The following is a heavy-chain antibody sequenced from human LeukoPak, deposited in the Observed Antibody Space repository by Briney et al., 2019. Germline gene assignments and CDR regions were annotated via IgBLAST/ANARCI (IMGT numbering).Heavy chain of an antibody. CDR2: IREDGSAK. D-gene: IGHD6-13*01. Sequence: GGSLRLSCAAPGFTFSNNWMSWFRQAPGKGLGWVANIREDGSAKYDVVSFKGRFTNSRDNAKNSLYLQMNSLRAEDSAVYYCARDGGIAAAGRFLYYMDVWGKGTTVTVSS. J-gene: IGHJ6*03. CDR1: GFTFSNNW. V-gene: IGHV3-7*01. CDR3: ARDGGIAAAGRFLYYMDV.